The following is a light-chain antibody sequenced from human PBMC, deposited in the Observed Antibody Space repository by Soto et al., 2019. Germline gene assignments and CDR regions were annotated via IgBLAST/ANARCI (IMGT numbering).Light chain of an antibody. Sequence: EIVLTQSPVTLSLSPGERATLSCRASQSVRNYLAWYQQKPGQAPRLLIYDASNRATGIPGRFSGSGSGTDFTLTISSLEPEDLAVYYCQQRSNWPWTFRQGTKVEIK. J-gene: IGKJ1*01. CDR1: QSVRNY. V-gene: IGKV3-11*01. CDR2: DAS. CDR3: QQRSNWPWT.